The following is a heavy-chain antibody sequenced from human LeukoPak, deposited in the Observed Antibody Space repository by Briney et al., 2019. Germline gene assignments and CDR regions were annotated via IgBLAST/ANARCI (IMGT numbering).Heavy chain of an antibody. CDR2: IYTSGST. CDR1: GGSISSYY. CDR3: ARDRFMVRGVMVGTFDL. D-gene: IGHD3-10*01. J-gene: IGHJ3*01. Sequence: SETLSLTCTVSGGSISSYYWSWIRQPAGKGLEWIGRIYTSGSTNYNPSLKSRVTMSVDTSKNQFSLKLSSVTAADTAVYYCARDRFMVRGVMVGTFDLWGQGTMVTVSS. V-gene: IGHV4-4*07.